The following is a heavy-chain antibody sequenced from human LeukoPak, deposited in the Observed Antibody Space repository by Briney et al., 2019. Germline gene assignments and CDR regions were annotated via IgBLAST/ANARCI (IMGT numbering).Heavy chain of an antibody. D-gene: IGHD2-2*01. CDR3: ARDREWYQLLSAGNWLDP. CDR2: MNPNSGNT. J-gene: IGHJ5*02. V-gene: IGHV1-8*01. CDR1: GYTFTSYD. Sequence: ASVKVSCTASGYTFTSYDINWVRQATGQGLEWMGWMNPNSGNTGYAQKFQGRVTMTRNTSISTAYMELSSLRSEDTAVYYCARDREWYQLLSAGNWLDPWGQGTLVTVSS.